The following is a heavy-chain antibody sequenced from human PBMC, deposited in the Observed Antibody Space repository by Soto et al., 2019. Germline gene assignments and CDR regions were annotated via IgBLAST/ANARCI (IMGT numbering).Heavy chain of an antibody. D-gene: IGHD4-17*01. CDR1: GFIFNNYA. J-gene: IGHJ4*02. Sequence: GGSLRLSCAASGFIFNNYAMNWVRQAPGEGLQWVAGISASGVSTYYADSVKGRFIISRDNSKNTLFLQMNSLRAEDTAIYYWAKFPLRPSYFDYGGLGTRVPVPS. CDR3: AKFPLRPSYFDY. CDR2: ISASGVST. V-gene: IGHV3-23*01.